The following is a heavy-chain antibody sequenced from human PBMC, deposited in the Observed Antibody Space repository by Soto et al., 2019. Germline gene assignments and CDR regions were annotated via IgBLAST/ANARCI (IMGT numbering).Heavy chain of an antibody. CDR3: ARGYYDFWSGYYSRYYFDY. CDR2: IGTAGDT. CDR1: GFTFGSYD. J-gene: IGHJ4*02. D-gene: IGHD3-3*01. V-gene: IGHV3-13*01. Sequence: PGGSLRLSCAASGFTFGSYDMHWVRQATGKGLEWVSAIGTAGDTYYPGSVKGRFTISRENAKNSLYLQMNSLRAEDTAVYYCARGYYDFWSGYYSRYYFDYWGQGTLVTVSS.